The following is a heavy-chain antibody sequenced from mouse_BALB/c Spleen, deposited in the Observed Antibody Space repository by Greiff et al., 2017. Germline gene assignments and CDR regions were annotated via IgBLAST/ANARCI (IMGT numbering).Heavy chain of an antibody. D-gene: IGHD2-14*01. V-gene: IGHV5-6-3*01. J-gene: IGHJ2*01. CDR1: GFTFSSYG. CDR3: ARDRGPYYRYDGGAYYFDY. CDR2: INSNGGST. Sequence: EVKLVESGGGLVQPGGSLKLSCAASGFTFSSYGMSWVRQTPDKRLELVATINSNGGSTYYPDSVKGRFTISRDNAKNTLYLQMSSLKSEDTAMYYCARDRGPYYRYDGGAYYFDYWGQGTTLTVSS.